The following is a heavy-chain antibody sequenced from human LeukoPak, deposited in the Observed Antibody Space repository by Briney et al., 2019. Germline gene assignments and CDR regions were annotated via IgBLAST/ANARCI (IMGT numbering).Heavy chain of an antibody. D-gene: IGHD6-19*01. Sequence: SETLSLTCTVSGYSISSGYYWGWIRQPPGKWLEWIGSIYHSGSTYYNPSLKSRVTISVDTSKNQFSLKLSSVTAADTAVYYCARQGYSSIDYWGQGTLVTVSS. CDR3: ARQGYSSIDY. CDR2: IYHSGST. CDR1: GYSISSGYY. V-gene: IGHV4-38-2*02. J-gene: IGHJ4*02.